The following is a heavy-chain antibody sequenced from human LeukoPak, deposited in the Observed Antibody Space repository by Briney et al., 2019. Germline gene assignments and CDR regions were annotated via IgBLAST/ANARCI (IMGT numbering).Heavy chain of an antibody. D-gene: IGHD3-22*01. CDR1: GGSISSYY. J-gene: IGHJ6*02. V-gene: IGHV4-59*01. CDR2: IYYSGST. Sequence: SETLSLTCTVSGGSISSYYWSWIRQPPGKGLEWIGYIYYSGSTYCNPSLKSRVTISVDTSKNQFPLNLSSVTAADTAIYYCARDTGYLGSNYGMDVWGQGTTVTVSS. CDR3: ARDTGYLGSNYGMDV.